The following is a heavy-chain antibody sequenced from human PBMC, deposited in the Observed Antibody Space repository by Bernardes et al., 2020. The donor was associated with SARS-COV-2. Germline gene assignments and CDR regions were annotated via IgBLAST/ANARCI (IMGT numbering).Heavy chain of an antibody. CDR1: GGSISSSSYY. D-gene: IGHD2-15*01. V-gene: IGHV4-39*01. J-gene: IGHJ4*02. CDR2: IYYSGST. CDR3: ARHGSSGGSCLLPDY. Sequence: SETLSLTCTVSGGSISSSSYYWGWIRQPPGKGLEWIGSIYYSGSTYYNPSLKSRVTISVDTSKNQFSLKLSSVTAADTAVYYCARHGSSGGSCLLPDYWGQGTLVTVSS.